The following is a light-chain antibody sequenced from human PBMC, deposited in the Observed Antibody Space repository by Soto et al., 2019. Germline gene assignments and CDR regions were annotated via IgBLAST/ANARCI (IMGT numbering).Light chain of an antibody. J-gene: IGKJ4*01. CDR2: GAS. CDR1: QNIRSS. Sequence: EVVMTQSPASLSASPGERVTLSCRASQNIRSSLAWYQQRPGQAPRLLIYGASTRATGIPARFSGSGSGTEFTLTISSLQSEDFAVYYCQQYNNWPLTFGGGTKV. CDR3: QQYNNWPLT. V-gene: IGKV3-15*01.